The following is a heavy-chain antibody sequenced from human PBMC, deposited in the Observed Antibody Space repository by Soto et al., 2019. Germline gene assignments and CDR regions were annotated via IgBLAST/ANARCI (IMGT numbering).Heavy chain of an antibody. V-gene: IGHV4-59*01. D-gene: IGHD3-22*01. CDR1: GGSISSYY. CDR3: ARGRLSSGYYSDYYYYYYMDV. J-gene: IGHJ6*03. CDR2: IYYSGST. Sequence: LSETLSLTCTVSGGSISSYYWSWIRQPPGKGLEWIGYIYYSGSTNYNPSLKSRVTISVDTSKNQFSLKLSSVTAADTAVYYCARGRLSSGYYSDYYYYYYMDVWGKGTTVTVSS.